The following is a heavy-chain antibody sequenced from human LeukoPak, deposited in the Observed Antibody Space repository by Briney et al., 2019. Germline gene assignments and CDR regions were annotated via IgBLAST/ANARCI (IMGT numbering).Heavy chain of an antibody. V-gene: IGHV3-23*01. CDR3: AKDGREWPRSLDY. CDR2: ISGSGGST. J-gene: IGHJ4*02. D-gene: IGHD5-12*01. Sequence: GGSLRLSCAASGFTFSSYAMSWVRQAPGKGLEWVSGISGSGGSTYYADSVKGHFTISRDSSKNTLYLQMNSLRAEDTAVYYCAKDGREWPRSLDYWGQGTLVTVSS. CDR1: GFTFSSYA.